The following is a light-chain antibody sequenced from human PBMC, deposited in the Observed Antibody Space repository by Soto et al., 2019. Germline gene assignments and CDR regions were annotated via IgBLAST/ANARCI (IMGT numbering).Light chain of an antibody. Sequence: IVLTQSPSTLSFSPGTRAILSCRASQNISNYLIGYQQKPGQAPRLLIYDVSNRATGIPARFSGSGSGTDFTLTISSLEPEDFAVYYCQQRSNWPRTFGQGPKVDIK. CDR3: QQRSNWPRT. CDR1: QNISNY. CDR2: DVS. J-gene: IGKJ1*01. V-gene: IGKV3-11*01.